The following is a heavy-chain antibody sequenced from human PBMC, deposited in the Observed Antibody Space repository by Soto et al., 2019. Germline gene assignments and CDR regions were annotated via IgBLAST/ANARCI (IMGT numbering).Heavy chain of an antibody. CDR3: AHSKYSRSSFDY. CDR1: GFSLITSDVG. CDR2: IYWDDDK. Sequence: SGPALVNRTQTLTLTCTFSGFSLITSDVGAGWIRQPPGKALEWLAIIYWDDDKRYSPPLKSRLTITKDTSKNQVVLTVTNMDPVDTATYYCAHSKYSRSSFDYWGQGTLVTVSS. D-gene: IGHD6-6*01. V-gene: IGHV2-5*02. J-gene: IGHJ4*02.